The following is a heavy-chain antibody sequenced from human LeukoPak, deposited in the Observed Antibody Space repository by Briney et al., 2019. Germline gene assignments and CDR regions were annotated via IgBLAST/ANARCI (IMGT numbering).Heavy chain of an antibody. V-gene: IGHV4-39*02. CDR2: IYYSGNT. CDR1: GGSISGTSYY. D-gene: IGHD3-3*02. Sequence: SETLSLTCTVSGGSISGTSYYWGWMRQPPGKGLEWIGSIYYSGNTYYNPSLKSRVSISVDTSKNHFSLMLNSVTAADTAVYYCARTISPSRGNFGYWGQGTLVTVSS. J-gene: IGHJ4*02. CDR3: ARTISPSRGNFGY.